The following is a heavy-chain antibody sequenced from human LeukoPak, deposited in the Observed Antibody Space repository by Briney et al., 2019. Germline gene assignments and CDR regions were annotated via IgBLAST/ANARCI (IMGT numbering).Heavy chain of an antibody. D-gene: IGHD4-17*01. CDR3: ATGSVDYGDYNHRYNWFDP. CDR1: GYTLTELS. CDR2: FYPEDGET. V-gene: IGHV1-24*01. Sequence: ASVKVSCKVSGYTLTELSMHWVRQAPGKGGEGMGGFYPEDGETMYAQKFQGRVTMTEDSSTDTAYMELSSLRSEDTAAYYCATGSVDYGDYNHRYNWFDPWGQGTLVTVSS. J-gene: IGHJ5*02.